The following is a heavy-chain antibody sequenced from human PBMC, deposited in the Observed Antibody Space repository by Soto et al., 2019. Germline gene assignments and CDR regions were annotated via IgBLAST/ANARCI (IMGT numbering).Heavy chain of an antibody. CDR1: GFTFSSYA. V-gene: IGHV3-23*01. D-gene: IGHD5-18*01. Sequence: EVQLLESGGGLVQPGGSLRLSCAASGFTFSSYAMSWVRQAPGKGLEWVSAISGSGGSTYYADSVKGRFTISRDNSKNTLYLQMNSLRDEDTAVYYCAKDGGDSYGYSHFDYWGQGTLVTVSS. CDR2: ISGSGGST. CDR3: AKDGGDSYGYSHFDY. J-gene: IGHJ4*02.